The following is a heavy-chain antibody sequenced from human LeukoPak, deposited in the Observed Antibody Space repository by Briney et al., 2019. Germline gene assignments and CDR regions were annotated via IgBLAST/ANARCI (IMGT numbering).Heavy chain of an antibody. J-gene: IGHJ6*03. D-gene: IGHD3-10*01. CDR2: ISSSSSYI. CDR3: ARDLTMVRGVIRYYYYYMDV. Sequence: GGSLRLSCAASGFTFSSYSMNWVRQAPGKGLEWVSSISSSSSYIYYADSVKGRFTISRDNAKNSLYLQMNSLRAEDTAVYYCARDLTMVRGVIRYYYYYMDVWGKGTTVTISS. CDR1: GFTFSSYS. V-gene: IGHV3-21*01.